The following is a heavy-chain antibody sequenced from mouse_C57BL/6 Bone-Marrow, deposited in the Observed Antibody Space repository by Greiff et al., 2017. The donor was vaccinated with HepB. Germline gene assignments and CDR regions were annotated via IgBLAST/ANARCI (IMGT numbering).Heavy chain of an antibody. D-gene: IGHD1-1*01. J-gene: IGHJ2*01. Sequence: QVHVKQPGAELVKPGASVKLSCKASGYTFTSYWMQWVKQRPGQGLEWIGEIDPSDSYTNYNQKFKGKATLTVDTSSSTAYMQLSSLTSEDSAVYYCARDYYAIRADYWGQGTTLTVSS. CDR2: IDPSDSYT. V-gene: IGHV1-50*01. CDR1: GYTFTSYW. CDR3: ARDYYAIRADY.